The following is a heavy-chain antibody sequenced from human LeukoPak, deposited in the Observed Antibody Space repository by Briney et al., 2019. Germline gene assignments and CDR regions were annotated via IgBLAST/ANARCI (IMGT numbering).Heavy chain of an antibody. Sequence: SETLSLTCTVSGGSISSSSYYWGWIRQPPGKGLEWIGSIYYSGSTYYNPSLKSRVTISVDTSKNQFSLKLSSVTAADTAVYYCARHSRHYYDTKWYFDLWGRGTLVTVSS. D-gene: IGHD3-22*01. V-gene: IGHV4-39*01. CDR2: IYYSGST. CDR1: GGSISSSSYY. CDR3: ARHSRHYYDTKWYFDL. J-gene: IGHJ2*01.